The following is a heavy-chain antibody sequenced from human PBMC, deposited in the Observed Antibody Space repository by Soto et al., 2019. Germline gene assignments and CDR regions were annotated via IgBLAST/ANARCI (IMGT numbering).Heavy chain of an antibody. CDR2: IYGDDDE. J-gene: IGHJ6*02. V-gene: IGHV2-5*02. Sequence: QITLKESGPTLVKPTQTLTLTCTFSGFSVSTSAVGVGWIRQPPGKALEWLALIYGDDDERYSPGLKSRLTITKDTSKNQLVLTMTNMDPVDTATYYCAHKGGRGAGMDVWGQGTTVTVSS. D-gene: IGHD2-15*01. CDR1: GFSVSTSAVG. CDR3: AHKGGRGAGMDV.